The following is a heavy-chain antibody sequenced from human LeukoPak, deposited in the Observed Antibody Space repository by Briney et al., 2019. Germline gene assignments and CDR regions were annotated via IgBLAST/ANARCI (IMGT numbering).Heavy chain of an antibody. Sequence: PGGSLRLSCATSGFPFSSYWMHWVRQAPGKGLEWVGRIKRIIDGGTTDYAAPVKGRFTVSRDDSINTLYLQMSSLKTEDTAVYYCAAQGGSGDLRYWGQGTLVTVSS. V-gene: IGHV3-15*01. J-gene: IGHJ4*02. D-gene: IGHD4-17*01. CDR3: AAQGGSGDLRY. CDR1: GFPFSSYW. CDR2: IKRIIDGGTT.